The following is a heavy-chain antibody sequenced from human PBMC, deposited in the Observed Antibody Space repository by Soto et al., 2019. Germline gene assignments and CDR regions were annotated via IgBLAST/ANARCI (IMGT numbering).Heavy chain of an antibody. V-gene: IGHV3-72*01. D-gene: IGHD4-17*01. CDR1: GFTFSDHY. Sequence: PGGSLTLSCAASGFTFSDHYMDWVRQAPGKGLEWVGRIRNRANSYTTEYAASVRGRFTISRDDSKNLLYLQMNSLKMEDTAVYHCARSTVSTTPYYSDYWGQGTLVTVSS. CDR2: IRNRANSYTT. J-gene: IGHJ4*02. CDR3: ARSTVSTTPYYSDY.